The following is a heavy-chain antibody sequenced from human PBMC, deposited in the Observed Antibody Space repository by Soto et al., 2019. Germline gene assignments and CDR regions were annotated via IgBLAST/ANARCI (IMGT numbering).Heavy chain of an antibody. Sequence: ASVKVSCKASGYTYSGFYMHWVRQAPGQGLEWMGWINPNSGGTKSAEKFQGRVTMTRDTSISTAYMELSRLTSDDTAVYYCETAERNGTAGFDFWGQGTQVTVSS. D-gene: IGHD6-13*01. J-gene: IGHJ4*02. CDR2: INPNSGGT. CDR3: ETAERNGTAGFDF. V-gene: IGHV1-2*02. CDR1: GYTYSGFY.